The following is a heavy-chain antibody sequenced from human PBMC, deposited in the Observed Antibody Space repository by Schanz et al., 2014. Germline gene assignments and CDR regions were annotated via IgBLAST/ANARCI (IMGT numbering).Heavy chain of an antibody. CDR2: IKPDGSEK. Sequence: EVQLVESGGGLVQPGGSLRLTCAASGFTFSIHYMSWVRQAPGKGLEWVAKIKPDGSEKLYVDSVRGRFAVSRDNVKHSVYLQMNSLRDDDTAVYYCAKGSMAARPLLPTDYYFYGTDIWGQGTTVTVSS. V-gene: IGHV3-7*01. J-gene: IGHJ6*02. D-gene: IGHD6-6*01. CDR3: AKGSMAARPLLPTDYYFYGTDI. CDR1: GFTFSIHY.